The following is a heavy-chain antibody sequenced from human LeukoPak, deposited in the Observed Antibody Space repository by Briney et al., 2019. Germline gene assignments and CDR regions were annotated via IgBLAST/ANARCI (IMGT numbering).Heavy chain of an antibody. D-gene: IGHD6-19*01. J-gene: IGHJ4*02. Sequence: SVKVSCKASGGTFSSYAISWVRQAPGQGLEWMGGIIPIFGTANYAQKFQGRVTITADESTSTAHMELSSLRSEDTAVYYCARDGVAVAGTEDWGQGTLVTVSS. CDR2: IIPIFGTA. CDR3: ARDGVAVAGTED. V-gene: IGHV1-69*01. CDR1: GGTFSSYA.